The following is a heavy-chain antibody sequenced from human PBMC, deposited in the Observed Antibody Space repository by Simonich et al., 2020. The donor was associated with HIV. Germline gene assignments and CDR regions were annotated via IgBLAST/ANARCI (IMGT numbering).Heavy chain of an antibody. J-gene: IGHJ4*02. CDR3: ARSLRPGIHFDY. CDR2: INSDGSST. D-gene: IGHD2-2*01. CDR1: GFTFSSYW. V-gene: IGHV3-74*01. Sequence: EVQLVESGGGLVQPGGSLRLSCAASGFTFSSYWMHWVRQAPGKGLGWFSRINSDGSSTSYADPVKGRFTTSRDNAKNTLYLQMNSLRAEDTAVYYCARSLRPGIHFDYWGQGTLVTVSS.